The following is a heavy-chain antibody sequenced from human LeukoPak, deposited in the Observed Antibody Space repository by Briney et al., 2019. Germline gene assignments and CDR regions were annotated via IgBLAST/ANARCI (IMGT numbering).Heavy chain of an antibody. Sequence: ASVKVSCKASGYIFTGYHIHWVRQAPGQGVEWMGWIYPNSGGTNYAQKFQGRVTMTRDTSISTAYMELSRLRSDDTAVYYCAREIRLQGIQLWSRGLYYFDYWGQGTLVTVSS. CDR2: IYPNSGGT. V-gene: IGHV1-2*02. CDR1: GYIFTGYH. J-gene: IGHJ4*02. CDR3: AREIRLQGIQLWSRGLYYFDY. D-gene: IGHD5-18*01.